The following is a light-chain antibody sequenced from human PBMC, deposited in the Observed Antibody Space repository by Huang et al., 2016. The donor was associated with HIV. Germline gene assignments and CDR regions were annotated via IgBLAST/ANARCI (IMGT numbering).Light chain of an antibody. V-gene: IGKV1-NL1*01. CDR3: QQYVMSPPLT. J-gene: IGKJ4*01. CDR1: HGFSNS. CDR2: AAS. Sequence: DIQMTQSPSSLSASVGDRVTITCLASHGFSNSLSWYQPKPGRDPKLLLYAASILGSGVPPRFSGRGAGTDYTLTISRLQPEDFATYYCQQYVMSPPLTFGGGTKVEIK.